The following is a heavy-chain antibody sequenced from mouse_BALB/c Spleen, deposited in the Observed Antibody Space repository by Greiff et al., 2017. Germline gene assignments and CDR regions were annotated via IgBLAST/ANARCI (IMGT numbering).Heavy chain of an antibody. CDR1: GYSFTGYF. V-gene: IGHV1-37*01. CDR2: INPYNGDT. J-gene: IGHJ3*01. Sequence: VQLKESGPELVKPGASVKISCKASGYSFTGYFMNWVKQSHGKSLEWIGRINPYNGDTFYNQKFKGKATLTVDKSSSTAHMELLSLTSEDSAVYYCGRGDGYYVSWFAYWGQGTLVTVSA. D-gene: IGHD2-3*01. CDR3: GRGDGYYVSWFAY.